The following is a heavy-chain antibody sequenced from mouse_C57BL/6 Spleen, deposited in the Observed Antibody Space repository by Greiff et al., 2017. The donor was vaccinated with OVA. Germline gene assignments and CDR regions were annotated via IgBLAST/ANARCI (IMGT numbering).Heavy chain of an antibody. CDR2: INPNNGGT. J-gene: IGHJ2*01. Sequence: EVQLQQSGPELVKPGASVKISCKASGYTFTDYYMNWVKQSHGKSLEWIGDINPNNGGTSYNQKFKGKATLTVDKSSSTAYMELRSLTSEDSAVYYCARGGITTVVAFDYWGQGTTLTVSS. CDR1: GYTFTDYY. D-gene: IGHD1-1*01. V-gene: IGHV1-26*01. CDR3: ARGGITTVVAFDY.